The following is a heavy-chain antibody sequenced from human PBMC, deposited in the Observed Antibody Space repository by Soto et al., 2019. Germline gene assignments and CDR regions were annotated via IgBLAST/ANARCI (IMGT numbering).Heavy chain of an antibody. CDR3: AKAVLRFLEWLPGPDYYGMDV. D-gene: IGHD3-3*01. Sequence: PGGSLRLSCAASGFTFSSYAMSWVRQAPGKGLEWVSAISGSGGSTYYADSVKGRFTISRDNSKNTLYLQMNSLRAEDTAVYYCAKAVLRFLEWLPGPDYYGMDVWGQGTTVTVSS. V-gene: IGHV3-23*01. CDR1: GFTFSSYA. J-gene: IGHJ6*02. CDR2: ISGSGGST.